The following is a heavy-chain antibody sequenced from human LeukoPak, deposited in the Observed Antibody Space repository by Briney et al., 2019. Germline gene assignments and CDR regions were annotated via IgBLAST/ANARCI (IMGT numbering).Heavy chain of an antibody. V-gene: IGHV3-30-3*01. Sequence: SGGSLRLSCAASGFTFRTYVMHWVRQAPGKGLEWVAVISYDGSNKYYADSVKGRFTISRDNSKNTLYLQMNSLRAEDTAVYYCAKDTYGGNSGSGAFDIWGQGTMVTVSS. CDR1: GFTFRTYV. J-gene: IGHJ3*02. CDR2: ISYDGSNK. D-gene: IGHD4-23*01. CDR3: AKDTYGGNSGSGAFDI.